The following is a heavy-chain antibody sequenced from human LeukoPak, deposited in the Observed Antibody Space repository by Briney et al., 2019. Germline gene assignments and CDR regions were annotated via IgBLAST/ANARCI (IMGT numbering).Heavy chain of an antibody. CDR3: AREDGLRLGELSLSATAYFDY. CDR1: GYTFTSYA. J-gene: IGHJ4*02. CDR2: IIPIFGTA. D-gene: IGHD3-16*02. V-gene: IGHV1-69*13. Sequence: SVKVSCKASGYTFTSYAISWVRQAPGQGLEWMGGIIPIFGTANYAQKFQGRVTITADESTSTAYMELSSLRSEDTAVYYCAREDGLRLGELSLSATAYFDYWGQGTLVTVSS.